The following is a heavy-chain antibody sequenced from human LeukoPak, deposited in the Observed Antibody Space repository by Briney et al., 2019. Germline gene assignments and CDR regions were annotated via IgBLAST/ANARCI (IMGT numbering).Heavy chain of an antibody. CDR1: GGTFSSYA. CDR2: IIPIFGTA. CDR3: ARDAAAGDALDI. Sequence: SVKVSCKASGGTFSSYAISWVRQAPGQGLEWMGGIIPIFGTANYAQKFQGRVTITADESTSTAYMELSSLRSEDTAVYYCARDAAAGDALDIWGQGTMVTASS. V-gene: IGHV1-69*13. D-gene: IGHD6-13*01. J-gene: IGHJ3*02.